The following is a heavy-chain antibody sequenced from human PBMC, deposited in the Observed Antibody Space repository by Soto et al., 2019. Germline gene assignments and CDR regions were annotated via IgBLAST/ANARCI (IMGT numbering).Heavy chain of an antibody. Sequence: ASVKVSCKASGYTFTSYGISWVRQAPGQGLEWMGWISAYNGNTNYAQKLQGRVTMTTDTSTSTAYMELRSLRSDDTAVYYCARTDGLLWFGELFDYWGQGTLVTVSS. V-gene: IGHV1-18*01. D-gene: IGHD3-10*01. CDR2: ISAYNGNT. CDR3: ARTDGLLWFGELFDY. CDR1: GYTFTSYG. J-gene: IGHJ4*02.